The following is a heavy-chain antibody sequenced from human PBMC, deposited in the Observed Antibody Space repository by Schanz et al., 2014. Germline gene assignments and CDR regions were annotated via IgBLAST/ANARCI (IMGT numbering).Heavy chain of an antibody. CDR2: FDAHDGRA. V-gene: IGHV3-23*04. D-gene: IGHD3-10*01. CDR3: AKGRFGELSAFDI. Sequence: EVQLVESGGGLVQPGGSLRLSCAASGFTFSTSAMSWVRQVPGKGLEWVSGFDAHDGRAYYADSAKGRFTISRDNSKSTLYVEMNSLRAEDTAVYYCAKGRFGELSAFDIWGQGTMVTVSS. CDR1: GFTFSTSA. J-gene: IGHJ3*02.